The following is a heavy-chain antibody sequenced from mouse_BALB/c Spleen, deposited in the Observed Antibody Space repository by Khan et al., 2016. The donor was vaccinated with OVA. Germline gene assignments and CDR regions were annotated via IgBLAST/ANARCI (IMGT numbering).Heavy chain of an antibody. CDR3: ARGGSSGPAWFAY. Sequence: VQLQESGPGLVKPSQSLSLTCSVTGYSITSGYFWNWIRQFPGNKLEWMGYIRYDGDSNYNPSLKNRISITRDTSKNQFFLKFNSVTPEDTATCYCARGGSSGPAWFAYWGQGTLVTVSP. CDR1: GYSITSGYF. J-gene: IGHJ3*01. V-gene: IGHV3-6*02. D-gene: IGHD3-1*01. CDR2: IRYDGDS.